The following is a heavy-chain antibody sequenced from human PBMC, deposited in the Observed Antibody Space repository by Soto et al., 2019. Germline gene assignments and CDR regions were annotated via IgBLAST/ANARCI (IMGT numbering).Heavy chain of an antibody. Sequence: GGSLRLSCAASGFTFSSYAMSWVRQAPGKGLEWVSAISGSGGSTYYADSVKGRFTISRDNSKNTLYLQMNSLRAEDTAVYYCAKDGGLRSSSWSYFDYWGQGTLVTVSS. CDR1: GFTFSSYA. V-gene: IGHV3-23*01. CDR3: AKDGGLRSSSWSYFDY. CDR2: ISGSGGST. J-gene: IGHJ4*02. D-gene: IGHD6-13*01.